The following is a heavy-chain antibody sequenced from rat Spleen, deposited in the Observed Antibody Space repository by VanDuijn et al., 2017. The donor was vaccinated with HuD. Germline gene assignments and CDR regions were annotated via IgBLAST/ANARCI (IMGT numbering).Heavy chain of an antibody. J-gene: IGHJ4*01. V-gene: IGHV5-7*01. CDR2: ISYDGTTT. CDR3: TRGYVMDA. CDR1: GFTFSSFP. Sequence: EVQLVESGGGLVQPGRSLKLSCAASGFTFSSFPMAWVRQAPKKGLEWVTAISYDGTTTYYRDSVKGRFTISRDNAHRTLYLQMDSLRSEDTATYYCTRGYVMDAWGQGASVTVSS.